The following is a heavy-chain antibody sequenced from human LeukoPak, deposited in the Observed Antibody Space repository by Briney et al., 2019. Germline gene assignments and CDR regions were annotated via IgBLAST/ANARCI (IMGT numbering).Heavy chain of an antibody. CDR2: INHDGSDI. V-gene: IGHV3-74*01. J-gene: IGHJ4*02. CDR1: GFTVSTYV. CDR3: VRDSNFKIDY. D-gene: IGHD5-24*01. Sequence: GGSLRLSCAVSGFTVSTYVMHWVRRAPGEGLVWVSRINHDGSDISYPDSVKVRSTISRDNAKNTLYLQMTTLRADETAIYYCVRDSNFKIDYWGQGTLVTVSS.